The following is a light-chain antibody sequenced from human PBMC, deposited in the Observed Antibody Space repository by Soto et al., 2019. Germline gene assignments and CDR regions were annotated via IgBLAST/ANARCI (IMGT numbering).Light chain of an antibody. CDR2: GAS. Sequence: EIVMTQSPATLSLSPGERAALSCRASQSINSELAWYQQKPGQPPRLLIYGASTRATGVPARFTGSESGSEFTLTISVLQSEDFAVYCYQHGHSSPLTFGQGTRLEI. J-gene: IGKJ2*01. CDR1: QSINSE. CDR3: QHGHSSPLT. V-gene: IGKV3-15*01.